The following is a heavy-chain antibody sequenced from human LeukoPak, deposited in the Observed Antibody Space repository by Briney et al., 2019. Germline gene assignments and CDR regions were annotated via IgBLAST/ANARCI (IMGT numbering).Heavy chain of an antibody. CDR1: GYSISSGYY. CDR3: ARESVYGGNSGYFDY. CDR2: IYHSGST. J-gene: IGHJ4*02. D-gene: IGHD4-23*01. V-gene: IGHV4-38-2*02. Sequence: SETLPLTCTVSGYSISSGYYWGWIRQPPGKGLEWIGSIYHSGSTYYNPSLKSRVTISVDTSKNQFSLKLSSVTAADTAVYYCARESVYGGNSGYFDYWGRGTLVTVSS.